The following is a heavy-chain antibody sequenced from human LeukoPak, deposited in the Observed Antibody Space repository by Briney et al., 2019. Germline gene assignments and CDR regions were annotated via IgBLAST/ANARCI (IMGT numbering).Heavy chain of an antibody. J-gene: IGHJ4*02. CDR2: INHSGST. V-gene: IGHV4-34*01. Sequence: SETLSLTCAVYGGSFSGYYWSWIRQPPGKGLEWIGEINHSGSTNYNPSLKSRVTISVDTSKNQFSLKLSSVTAADTAVYYCARVRSVPGCVDYWGQGTLVTVSS. CDR1: GGSFSGYY. CDR3: ARVRSVPGCVDY. D-gene: IGHD2-15*01.